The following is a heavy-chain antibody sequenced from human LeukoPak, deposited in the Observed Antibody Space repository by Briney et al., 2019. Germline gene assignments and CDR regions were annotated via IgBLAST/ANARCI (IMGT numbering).Heavy chain of an antibody. J-gene: IGHJ4*02. CDR1: GFTFSSYA. CDR3: AKALGDRAGFYYFDY. V-gene: IGHV3-23*01. Sequence: GGSLRLSCAASGFTFSSYAMSWVRQVPGKGLEWVSAISGSGGSTYDVDSVKGRFTISRDNSKNTLYLQMNSRRAEDTAVYYCAKALGDRAGFYYFDYWGQGTLVTVSS. CDR2: ISGSGGST. D-gene: IGHD3-16*01.